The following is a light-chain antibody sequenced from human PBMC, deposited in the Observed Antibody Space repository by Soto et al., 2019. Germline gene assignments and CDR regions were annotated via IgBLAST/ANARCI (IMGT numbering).Light chain of an antibody. CDR3: QQTFSHLLS. CDR2: SAS. Sequence: IQLPQSPSSLSASVGDRVTIVCRASASISDYLNWYQLKSGEAPKVLIYSASTLRGGVPSRFSGTGSGTEFTLTISSLQPEDVATYYCQQTFSHLLSFGGGTTVEIK. J-gene: IGKJ4*01. CDR1: ASISDY. V-gene: IGKV1-39*01.